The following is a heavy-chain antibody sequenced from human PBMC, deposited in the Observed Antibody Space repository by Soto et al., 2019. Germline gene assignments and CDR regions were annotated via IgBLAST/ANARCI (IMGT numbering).Heavy chain of an antibody. J-gene: IGHJ4*02. CDR3: ARAIGWFGELLGGYYFDY. V-gene: IGHV4-30-2*01. CDR1: GGSISSGGYS. CDR2: IYHSGST. Sequence: PSETLSLTCAVSGGSISSGGYSLSWIRQPPGKGLEWIGYIYHSGSTYYNPSLKSRVTISVDRSKNQFSLKLSSVTAADTAVYYCARAIGWFGELLGGYYFDYWGQGTLVTVSS. D-gene: IGHD3-10*01.